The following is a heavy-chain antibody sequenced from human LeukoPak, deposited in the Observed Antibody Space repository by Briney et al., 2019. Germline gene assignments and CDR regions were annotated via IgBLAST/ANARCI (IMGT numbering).Heavy chain of an antibody. J-gene: IGHJ4*02. D-gene: IGHD6-19*01. CDR1: GYTFTSYG. CDR3: ARDWPAVVGGIGNY. V-gene: IGHV7-4-1*02. Sequence: ASVKVSCKASGYTFTSYGMNWVRQAPGQGLEWMGWINTNTGNSTYAQGFTGRFVFSLDTSVSTAYLQISSLKAEDTAVYYCARDWPAVVGGIGNYWGQGTLVTVSS. CDR2: INTNTGNS.